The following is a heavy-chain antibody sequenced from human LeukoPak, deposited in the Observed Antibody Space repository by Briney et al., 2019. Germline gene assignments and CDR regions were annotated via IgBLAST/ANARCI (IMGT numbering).Heavy chain of an antibody. CDR2: IYYSGST. Sequence: SETLPLTRTVSGGPISSSRYYWGWIRQPPGKGLEWIGSIYYSGSTYYNPSLKSRVTISVDTSNNQFYLKLSSVTAADTAVYYCARHLGSSWYEGLDFWGQGTLVTVSS. J-gene: IGHJ4*02. CDR3: ARHLGSSWYEGLDF. D-gene: IGHD6-13*01. CDR1: GGPISSSRYY. V-gene: IGHV4-39*01.